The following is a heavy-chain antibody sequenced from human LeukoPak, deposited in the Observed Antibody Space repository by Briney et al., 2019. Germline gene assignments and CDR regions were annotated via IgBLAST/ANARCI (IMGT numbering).Heavy chain of an antibody. CDR3: ARVLPTRLWFGEVLGSGVWFDP. D-gene: IGHD3-10*01. V-gene: IGHV4-59*01. CDR2: IYYSGCT. J-gene: IGHJ5*02. Sequence: SETLSLPCTVSGRSISSYYWRWIRPPPGRGMAWVGYIYYSGCTNYNPSLKRRVTIPVDRSKNQFPLKLSSVTAAGTAVDYCARVLPTRLWFGEVLGSGVWFDPWGQGTLVSDCS. CDR1: GRSISSYY.